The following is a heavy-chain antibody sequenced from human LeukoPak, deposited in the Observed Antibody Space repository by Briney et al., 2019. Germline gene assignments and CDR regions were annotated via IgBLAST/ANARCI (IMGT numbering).Heavy chain of an antibody. V-gene: IGHV1-2*02. CDR2: INPNSGGT. J-gene: IGHJ4*02. CDR3: ARDGVRGELELLYHY. CDR1: GYTFTGYY. D-gene: IGHD1-26*01. Sequence: VASVKVSCKASGYTFTGYYMHWVRQAPGQGLEWMGWINPNSGGTNYAQKFQGRVTMTRDTAISTAYMELSRLEYDDTAVEYGARDGVRGELELLYHYWGQGTLVTVSS.